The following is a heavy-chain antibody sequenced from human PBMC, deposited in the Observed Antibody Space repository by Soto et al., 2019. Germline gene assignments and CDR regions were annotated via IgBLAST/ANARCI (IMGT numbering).Heavy chain of an antibody. J-gene: IGHJ4*02. CDR2: IYYSGST. Sequence: SETLSLTCTVSGGSISSGGYYWSWIRQHPGKGLEWIGYIYYSGSTYYNPSLKSRVTISVDTSKNQFSLKLSSVTAADTAVYYCARVDAVTVTHRGYFDYWGQGTLVTVSS. CDR3: ARVDAVTVTHRGYFDY. D-gene: IGHD4-17*01. CDR1: GGSISSGGYY. V-gene: IGHV4-31*03.